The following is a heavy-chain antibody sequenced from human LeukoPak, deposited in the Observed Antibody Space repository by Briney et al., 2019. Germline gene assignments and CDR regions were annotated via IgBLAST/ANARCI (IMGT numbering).Heavy chain of an antibody. D-gene: IGHD3-10*01. Sequence: SQTLSLTCAISGDSVSSNSSAWYWIRQSPSRGLEWLGRTYYRSKWHNDYAISVKSRITINPDTAKNQLSLQLNSVTPEDTAVYYCAKENTGFRAWGQGTLVTVSS. J-gene: IGHJ5*02. CDR2: TYYRSKWHN. V-gene: IGHV6-1*01. CDR1: GDSVSSNSSA. CDR3: AKENTGFRA.